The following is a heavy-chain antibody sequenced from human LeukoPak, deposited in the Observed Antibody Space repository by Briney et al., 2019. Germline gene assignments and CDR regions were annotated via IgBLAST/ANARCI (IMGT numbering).Heavy chain of an antibody. J-gene: IGHJ4*02. CDR2: IYYSGTT. Sequence: SETLSLTCTVSGGSISNYYWNWIRQPPGKGLEWIGYIYYSGTTNYNPSLKSRVSMSVDTSKNQFSLKLSSVTAADTAHYYCARAEINDYNRYWGQGILVIVSS. CDR1: GGSISNYY. V-gene: IGHV4-59*08. D-gene: IGHD4-11*01. CDR3: ARAEINDYNRY.